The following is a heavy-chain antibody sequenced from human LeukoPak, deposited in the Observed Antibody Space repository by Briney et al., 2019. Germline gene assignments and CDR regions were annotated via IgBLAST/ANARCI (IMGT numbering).Heavy chain of an antibody. Sequence: GGSLRLSCAASGFTFSSYSMNWVRQAPGKGLEWVSSISSSSSYIYYADSVKGRFTISRDNAKNSLYLQMNSLRAEDTAVYYCAKGVTMIVVVRGKGYDYWGQGTLVTVSS. D-gene: IGHD3-22*01. CDR3: AKGVTMIVVVRGKGYDY. CDR2: ISSSSSYI. J-gene: IGHJ4*02. CDR1: GFTFSSYS. V-gene: IGHV3-21*01.